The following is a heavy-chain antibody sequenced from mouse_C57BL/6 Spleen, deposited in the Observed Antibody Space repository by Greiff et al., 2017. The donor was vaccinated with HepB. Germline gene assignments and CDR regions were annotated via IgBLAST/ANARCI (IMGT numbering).Heavy chain of an antibody. CDR1: GYSITSDY. D-gene: IGHD1-1*01. CDR2: ISYSGST. V-gene: IGHV3-8*01. Sequence: VQLQQSGPGLAKPSQTLSLTCSVTGYSITSDYWNCIRKFPGNKLEYMGYISYSGSTYYNPSLKSRISITRDTSKNQYYLQLNSVTTEDTATYYCARSYGSSRGYFDVWGTGTTVTVSS. CDR3: ARSYGSSRGYFDV. J-gene: IGHJ1*03.